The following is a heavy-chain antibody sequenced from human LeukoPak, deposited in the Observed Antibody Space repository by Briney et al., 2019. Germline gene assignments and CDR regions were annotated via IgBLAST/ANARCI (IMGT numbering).Heavy chain of an antibody. CDR2: IYTSGVT. J-gene: IGHJ5*02. V-gene: IGHV4-59*10. CDR3: AGLGYCTNGVCWGNWFDP. D-gene: IGHD2-8*01. CDR1: GGSFSGYY. Sequence: PSETLSLTCAVYGGSFSGYYWSWIRQPAGKGLEWIGRIYTSGVTNYSPSLKSRVTISVDKSKNQFSLNLSSVTAADTAVYYCAGLGYCTNGVCWGNWFDPWGQGTLVTVSS.